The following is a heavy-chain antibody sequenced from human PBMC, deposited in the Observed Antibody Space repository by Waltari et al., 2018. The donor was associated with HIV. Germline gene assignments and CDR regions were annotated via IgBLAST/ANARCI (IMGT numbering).Heavy chain of an antibody. CDR1: GFTFNNYG. J-gene: IGHJ4*02. D-gene: IGHD3-10*01. CDR2: IWYDGSNK. CDR3: ARGFFSFDY. Sequence: QVQLVQSGGGVVQPGRSLRLSCAASGFTFNNYGLHWVRQAPGKGLEWVAVIWYDGSNKYYADSVKGRFTISRDNSKNTLYLQMNNLRAEDTAVYYCARGFFSFDYWGQGTLVTVSS. V-gene: IGHV3-33*01.